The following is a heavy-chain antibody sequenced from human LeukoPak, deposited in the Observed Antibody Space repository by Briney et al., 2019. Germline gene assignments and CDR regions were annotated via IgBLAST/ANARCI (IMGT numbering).Heavy chain of an antibody. Sequence: SETLSLTCTVSGGTISSYYWSWIRQPAGKGLEWIGCIYTSGSTNYNPSLKSRVTISVDTSKNQLSLKLSAVTAADTAVYYCASVRRGFGESSKYYSYYYMDVWGNGTTVPIS. CDR3: ASVRRGFGESSKYYSYYYMDV. D-gene: IGHD3-10*01. V-gene: IGHV4-4*08. CDR1: GGTISSYY. J-gene: IGHJ6*03. CDR2: IYTSGST.